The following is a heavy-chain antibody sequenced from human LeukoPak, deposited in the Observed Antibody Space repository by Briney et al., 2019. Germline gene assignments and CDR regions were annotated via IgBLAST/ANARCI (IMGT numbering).Heavy chain of an antibody. D-gene: IGHD5-12*01. J-gene: IGHJ4*02. Sequence: ASMKVSCKASAYTFTSYGITWVRQAPGQGLEWMGWISAYNGNTNYAQKLQGRVTMTTDTSTSTAYMELRSLRSDDTAVYYCAREYSGYDWGHFDYWGQGTLVTVSS. CDR1: AYTFTSYG. CDR2: ISAYNGNT. CDR3: AREYSGYDWGHFDY. V-gene: IGHV1-18*01.